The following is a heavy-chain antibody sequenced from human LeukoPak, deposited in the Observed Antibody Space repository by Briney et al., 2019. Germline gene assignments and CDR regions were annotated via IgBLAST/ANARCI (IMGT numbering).Heavy chain of an antibody. V-gene: IGHV1-69*13. Sequence: SVKVSCKGSGYTFTDYYMHWVRQAPGQGLEWMGGIIPIFGTANYAQKFQGRVTITADESTSTAYMELSSLRSEDTAVYYCARERCSSTSCYRAEYFQHWGQGTLVTVSS. CDR3: ARERCSSTSCYRAEYFQH. CDR1: GYTFTDYY. CDR2: IIPIFGTA. J-gene: IGHJ1*01. D-gene: IGHD2-2*01.